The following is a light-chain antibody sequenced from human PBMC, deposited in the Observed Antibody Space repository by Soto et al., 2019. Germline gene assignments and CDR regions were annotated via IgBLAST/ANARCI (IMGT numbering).Light chain of an antibody. Sequence: QSVLTQPASVSGAPGQSITISCTGTSSDVGGYNYVSWYQQHPGKAPKLMIYDVSSRPSGVSDRFSGSKSGNTASLTISGLQAEDEADYYCSSYTSSCTYVFGTGTKVTVL. J-gene: IGLJ1*01. CDR2: DVS. CDR1: SSDVGGYNY. CDR3: SSYTSSCTYV. V-gene: IGLV2-14*01.